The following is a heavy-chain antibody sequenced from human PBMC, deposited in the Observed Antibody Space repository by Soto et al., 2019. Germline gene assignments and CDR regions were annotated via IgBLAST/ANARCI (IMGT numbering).Heavy chain of an antibody. CDR1: GGSISSGGYY. J-gene: IGHJ3*02. Sequence: SETLSLTCTVSGGSISSGGYYWSWIRQHPGKGLEWIGYIYYSGSTYYNPSLKSRVTISVDTSKNQFSLKLSSVTAADTAVYYCARALEFGGVIVGAFDIWGQGTMVTVSS. CDR3: ARALEFGGVIVGAFDI. CDR2: IYYSGST. V-gene: IGHV4-31*03. D-gene: IGHD3-16*02.